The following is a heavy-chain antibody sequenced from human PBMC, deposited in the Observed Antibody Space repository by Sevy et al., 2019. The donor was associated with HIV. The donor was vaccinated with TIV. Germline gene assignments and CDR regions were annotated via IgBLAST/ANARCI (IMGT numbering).Heavy chain of an antibody. CDR1: GGSITSLY. CDR2: IYYNGHI. V-gene: IGHV4-59*08. Sequence: SETLSLTCTVSGGSITSLYWNWIRQPPGKGLEWIANIYYNGHINYNPSLKSRVTLSLDTSQNHFSRRLSSVTAADTAMYYCAGENAWGRGYSWGQGTLVTVSS. CDR3: AGENAWGRGYS. D-gene: IGHD1-26*01. J-gene: IGHJ4*02.